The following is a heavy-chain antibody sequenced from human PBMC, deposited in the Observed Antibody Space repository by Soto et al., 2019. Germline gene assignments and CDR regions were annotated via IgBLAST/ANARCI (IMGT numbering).Heavy chain of an antibody. CDR1: GDAFTNYI. V-gene: IGHV1-69*01. Sequence: QVQLVQSGAEVKKPGSSVKVSCKASGDAFTNYIFDWVRQAPGQGLEWMGGIIPMFGTPKYAQTFQDRVTISADVSTGTAYLELTSRRFADTAVYYCARGRDQPPVGLYFDSWGEGTRVTVSS. J-gene: IGHJ4*02. CDR2: IIPMFGTP. CDR3: ARGRDQPPVGLYFDS. D-gene: IGHD1-26*01.